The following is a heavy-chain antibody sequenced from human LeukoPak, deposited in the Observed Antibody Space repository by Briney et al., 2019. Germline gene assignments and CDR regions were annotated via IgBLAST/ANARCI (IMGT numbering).Heavy chain of an antibody. CDR3: ARDWKPDYYYGMDV. CDR2: IYYSGST. V-gene: IGHV4-30-4*01. CDR1: GGSISSGDYY. Sequence: SETLSLTCTVSGGSISSGDYYWSWIRQPPGTGLEWIGYIYYSGSTYYNPSLKSRVTISVDTSKNQFSLKLSSVTAADTAVYYCARDWKPDYYYGMDVWGQGTTVTVSS. D-gene: IGHD1-1*01. J-gene: IGHJ6*02.